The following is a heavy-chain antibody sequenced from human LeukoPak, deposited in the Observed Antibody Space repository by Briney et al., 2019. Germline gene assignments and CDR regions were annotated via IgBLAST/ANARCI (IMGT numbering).Heavy chain of an antibody. D-gene: IGHD1-14*01. Sequence: PGRSLRLSCAASGFTFSSYGMHWVRQAPGKGLEWVAVIWYGGSNKYYADSVKGRFTISRDNSKNTLYLQMNSLRAEDTAVYYCARDPELWLKHYYYMDVWGKGTTVTVSS. CDR3: ARDPELWLKHYYYMDV. CDR1: GFTFSSYG. CDR2: IWYGGSNK. J-gene: IGHJ6*03. V-gene: IGHV3-33*01.